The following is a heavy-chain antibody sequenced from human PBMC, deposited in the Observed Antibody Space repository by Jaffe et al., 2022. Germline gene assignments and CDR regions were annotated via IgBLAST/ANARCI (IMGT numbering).Heavy chain of an antibody. D-gene: IGHD1-1*01. CDR1: GFTFSSYW. CDR3: ASFGTALASPFDY. Sequence: EVQLVESGGGLVQPGGSLRLSCAASGFTFSSYWMSWVRQAPGKGLEWVANIKQDGSEKYYVDSVKGRFTISRDNAKNSLYLQMNSLRAEDTAVYYCASFGTALASPFDYWGQGTLVTVSS. V-gene: IGHV3-7*01. CDR2: IKQDGSEK. J-gene: IGHJ4*02.